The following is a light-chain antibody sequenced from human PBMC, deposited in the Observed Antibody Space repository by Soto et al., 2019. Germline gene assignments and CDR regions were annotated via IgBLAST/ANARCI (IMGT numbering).Light chain of an antibody. CDR3: ASYTRSTTTL. J-gene: IGLJ2*01. Sequence: QSVLTQPASVSGSPGQSITISCTGTSRDVGGYNYVSWYQQHPGNAPKLMIYEVNKRPSGVSNRFSGSKSGNTASLTISGLQAEDEADYFCASYTRSTTTLFGGGTQLTVL. V-gene: IGLV2-14*01. CDR1: SRDVGGYNY. CDR2: EVN.